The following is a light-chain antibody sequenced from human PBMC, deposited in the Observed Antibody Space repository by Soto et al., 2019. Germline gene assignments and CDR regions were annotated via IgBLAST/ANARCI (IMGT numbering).Light chain of an antibody. V-gene: IGKV3-11*01. CDR2: DAS. CDR1: QSVGTY. CDR3: QQYDYSPRT. Sequence: ENVLTQSPGTLSLSPGERATLSCRASQSVGTYLAWYQHKPGQAPRLLIFDASKRATGIPARFSGSGSGTDFTLTISRLEPEDFAVYYCQQYDYSPRTFGQGTKVDI. J-gene: IGKJ1*01.